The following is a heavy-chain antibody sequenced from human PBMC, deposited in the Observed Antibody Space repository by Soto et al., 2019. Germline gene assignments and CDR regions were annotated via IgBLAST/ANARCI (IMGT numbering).Heavy chain of an antibody. CDR1: GFTFSSFA. CDR2: TSSDGSNK. V-gene: IGHV3-30-3*02. J-gene: IGHJ3*02. Sequence: QVQLVESGGGVVQPGRSLRLSCAASGFTFSSFAMHWVRQAPGKGLEWVAVTSSDGSNKYYADSVKGRFTISRDNSKNTLYQQMNSLRADDTAVYYCAKKSGSSGRADAFDIWGQGTMVTVSA. CDR3: AKKSGSSGRADAFDI. D-gene: IGHD6-19*01.